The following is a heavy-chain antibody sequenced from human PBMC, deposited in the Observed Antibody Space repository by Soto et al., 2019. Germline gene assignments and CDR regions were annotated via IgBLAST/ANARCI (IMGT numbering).Heavy chain of an antibody. D-gene: IGHD4-17*01. Sequence: PGGSLRLSCAASGFTFSSYAMSWVRQAPGRGLEWVSANSGSGGSTYYADSVKGRFTISRDNSKNTLYLQMNSLRAEDTAVYYCAKDGFRMMFKTTVPLEYFQHWGQGTLVTVSS. V-gene: IGHV3-23*01. CDR1: GFTFSSYA. CDR2: NSGSGGST. CDR3: AKDGFRMMFKTTVPLEYFQH. J-gene: IGHJ1*01.